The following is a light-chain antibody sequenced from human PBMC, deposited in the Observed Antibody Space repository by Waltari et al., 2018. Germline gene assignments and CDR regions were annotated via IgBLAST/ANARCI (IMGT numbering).Light chain of an antibody. CDR3: QQYNDWPQT. CDR2: DAS. V-gene: IGKV3-15*01. CDR1: QSVSSN. Sequence: EIVMTQSPATLSVSPGERATLSCRASQSVSSNLAWYQQKPGQAPRLLIYDASTRATDIPARFSGGGSGTVFTLTISSLQSEDFAVYYCQQYNDWPQTFGQGTKVEIK. J-gene: IGKJ1*01.